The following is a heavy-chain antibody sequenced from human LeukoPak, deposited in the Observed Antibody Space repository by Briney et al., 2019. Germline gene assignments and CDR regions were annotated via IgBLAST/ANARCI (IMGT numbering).Heavy chain of an antibody. Sequence: PGGSLRLSCAASGFTFSSYAMSWVRQAPGKGLEWVSGVSGSGDSTYYADSVKGRFTVSRDNSKNTLDLQMNSLRAEDTAVYYCAIISGWYFDPTDYWGQGTLVTVSS. CDR1: GFTFSSYA. J-gene: IGHJ4*02. D-gene: IGHD6-19*01. V-gene: IGHV3-23*01. CDR2: VSGSGDST. CDR3: AIISGWYFDPTDY.